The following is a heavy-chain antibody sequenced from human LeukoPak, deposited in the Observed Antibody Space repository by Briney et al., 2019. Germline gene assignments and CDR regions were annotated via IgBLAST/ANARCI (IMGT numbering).Heavy chain of an antibody. CDR3: ARVDRGDAFDI. V-gene: IGHV3-66*01. CDR1: GFTVSSNY. D-gene: IGHD1-14*01. Sequence: GGSLRLSCAASGFTVSSNYMCWVRQAPGKGLEWVSVIYSGGSTYYADSVKGRFTISRDNSKNTLYLQMNSLRAEDTAVYYCARVDRGDAFDIWGQGTMVTVSS. J-gene: IGHJ3*02. CDR2: IYSGGST.